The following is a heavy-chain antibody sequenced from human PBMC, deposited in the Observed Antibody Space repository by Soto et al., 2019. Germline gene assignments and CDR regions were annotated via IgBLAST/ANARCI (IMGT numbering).Heavy chain of an antibody. CDR1: GGTFSSYA. Sequence: QVQLVQSGAEVKKPGSSVKVSCKASGGTFSSYAISWVRQAPGQGLEWMGELIPIFGTANYAQKFQGRVTITADESTRTAYMELSSLRSEDTAVYYCARDRGPSSGYYPYWFDPWGQGTLVTVSS. CDR3: ARDRGPSSGYYPYWFDP. CDR2: LIPIFGTA. J-gene: IGHJ5*02. D-gene: IGHD3-22*01. V-gene: IGHV1-69*12.